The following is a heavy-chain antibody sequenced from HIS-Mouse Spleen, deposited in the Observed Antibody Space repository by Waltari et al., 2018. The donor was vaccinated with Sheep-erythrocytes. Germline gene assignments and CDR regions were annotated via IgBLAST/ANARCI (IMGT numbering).Heavy chain of an antibody. CDR1: GFTFISDS. D-gene: IGHD1-1*01. Sequence: EVQLVESGGGLVKPGGSLRPSCAACGFTFISDSMNWARQAPGKGLEWVSSISSSSSYIYYADSVKGRFTISRDNAKNSLYLQMNSLRAEDTAVYYCARDTGTDAFDIWGQGTMVTVSS. CDR2: ISSSSSYI. J-gene: IGHJ3*02. V-gene: IGHV3-21*01. CDR3: ARDTGTDAFDI.